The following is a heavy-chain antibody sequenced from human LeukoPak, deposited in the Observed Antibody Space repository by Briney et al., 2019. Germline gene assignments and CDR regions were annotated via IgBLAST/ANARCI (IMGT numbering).Heavy chain of an antibody. CDR2: IFYSGST. Sequence: SETLSLTCRVSGCTFSSSYWNWIRQTPGKGLEWIGYIFYSGSTNYIPSLKSRVTISIHTSKNQFSLKLSSVTAADTGVYYCARGLEELDIWGQGTMVTVSS. CDR3: ARGLEELDI. V-gene: IGHV4-59*01. J-gene: IGHJ3*02. CDR1: GCTFSSSY.